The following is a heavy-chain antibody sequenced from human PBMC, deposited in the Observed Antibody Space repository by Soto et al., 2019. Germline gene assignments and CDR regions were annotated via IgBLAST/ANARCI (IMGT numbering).Heavy chain of an antibody. Sequence: SETLSLTCTVSNGSLTYSNHHWGWIRQSPGQGLEWIGSFHNSGSIHYNPPFKSRATISVDTSKNQFSLKLSSVTAADTAVYYCARDFKRYSSPPGPLEYWGLGTPVTVSS. D-gene: IGHD6-13*01. CDR3: ARDFKRYSSPPGPLEY. V-gene: IGHV4-39*07. J-gene: IGHJ4*02. CDR2: FHNSGSI. CDR1: NGSLTYSNHH.